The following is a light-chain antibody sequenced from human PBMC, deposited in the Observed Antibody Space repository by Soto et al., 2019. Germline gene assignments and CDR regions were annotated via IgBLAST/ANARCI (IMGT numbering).Light chain of an antibody. J-gene: IGLJ1*01. CDR2: EVS. CDR1: SSDVGGYNY. CDR3: SSYADSNNFPLYV. V-gene: IGLV2-8*01. Sequence: QSALTQPPSASGSPGQSVTISCTGTSSDVGGYNYVSWYQQHPGKAPKLMIYEVSKRPSGVPDRFSGSKSGNTASLTVSGLQAEDEADYYCSSYADSNNFPLYVFGTGTKVTVL.